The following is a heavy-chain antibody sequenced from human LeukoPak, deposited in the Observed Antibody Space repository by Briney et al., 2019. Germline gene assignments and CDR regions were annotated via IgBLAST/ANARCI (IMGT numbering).Heavy chain of an antibody. CDR3: ATLLGYCSSTSCYGVYHFDY. Sequence: ASVKVSCKVSGYTLTELSMHWVRQAPGKGLEWMGGFDPEDGETIYAQKFQGRVTMTEDTSTDTAYMELSRLRSDDTAVYYCATLLGYCSSTSCYGVYHFDYWGQGTLVTVSS. CDR2: FDPEDGET. D-gene: IGHD2-2*01. V-gene: IGHV1-24*01. CDR1: GYTLTELS. J-gene: IGHJ4*02.